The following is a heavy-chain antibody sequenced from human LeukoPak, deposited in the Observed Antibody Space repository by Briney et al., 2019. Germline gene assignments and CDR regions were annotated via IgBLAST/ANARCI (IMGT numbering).Heavy chain of an antibody. CDR1: GFSFNSYE. CDR3: ARARYTSGWDTLDY. J-gene: IGHJ4*02. Sequence: GGSLRLSCIASGFSFNSYEMNWVRQAPGKGLEWVSYISSSGSIKHYADSVKGRFTISRDNAKNSLYLQMNSLRAEDTAVYYCARARYTSGWDTLDYWGQGTLVTVSS. V-gene: IGHV3-48*03. CDR2: ISSSGSIK. D-gene: IGHD6-19*01.